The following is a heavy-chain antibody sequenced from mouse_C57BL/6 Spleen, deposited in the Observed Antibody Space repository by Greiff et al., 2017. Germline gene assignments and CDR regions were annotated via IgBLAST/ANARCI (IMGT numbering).Heavy chain of an antibody. J-gene: IGHJ3*01. V-gene: IGHV1-61*01. CDR2: IYPSDSET. CDR3: AKGPTGFAD. Sequence: QVQLQQPGAELVRPGSSVMLSCKASGYTFTSYWMDWVKPRPGQGLEWIGNIYPSDSETHYNQKFKDKATLTVDKSSSTAYMQLSSLTSEDSAVYYCAKGPTGFADWGQGTLVTVSA. CDR1: GYTFTSYW. D-gene: IGHD1-1*01.